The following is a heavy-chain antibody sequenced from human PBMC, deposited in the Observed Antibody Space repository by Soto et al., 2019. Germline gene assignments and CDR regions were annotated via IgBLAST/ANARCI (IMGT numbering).Heavy chain of an antibody. J-gene: IGHJ6*02. CDR2: IYHSGST. Sequence: SETLSLTCAVSGGSISSGGYSWSWIRQPPGKGLEWIGYIYHSGSTYYNPSLKSRVTISVDRSKNQFSLKLSSVTAADTAMYYCASAYCGGDCYATYRSYYYYGMDVWGQGTTVTVSS. CDR1: GGSISSGGYS. D-gene: IGHD2-21*02. CDR3: ASAYCGGDCYATYRSYYYYGMDV. V-gene: IGHV4-30-2*01.